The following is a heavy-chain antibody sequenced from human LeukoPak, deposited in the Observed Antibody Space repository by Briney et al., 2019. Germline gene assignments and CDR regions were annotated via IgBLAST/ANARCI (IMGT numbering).Heavy chain of an antibody. CDR3: ATVGYSSWYTFDY. CDR2: ISGSGGST. V-gene: IGHV3-23*01. D-gene: IGHD6-13*01. CDR1: GFTFSSYA. J-gene: IGHJ4*02. Sequence: GGSLRLSCAASGFTFSSYAMSWVRQAPGKGLEWVSAISGSGGSTYYADSVKGRFTISRDNSKNTLYLQMNSLRAEDTDVYYCATVGYSSWYTFDYWGQGTLVTVSS.